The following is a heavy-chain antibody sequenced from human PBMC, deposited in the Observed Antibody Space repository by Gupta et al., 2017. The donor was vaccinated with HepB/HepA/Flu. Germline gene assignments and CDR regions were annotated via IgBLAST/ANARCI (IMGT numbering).Heavy chain of an antibody. Sequence: QVQLVESGGGVVQPGRSLRLSCAASGFTFSNYAMHWVRLAPGKGLEWVAFILYDGTTTYHADSVKGRFTISRDNSKNTLNLQMNSLRAEDTAVYYCAREDVVYNKYLAFDYWGRGTLVTVSS. V-gene: IGHV3-33*01. CDR2: ILYDGTTT. CDR3: AREDVVYNKYLAFDY. J-gene: IGHJ4*02. D-gene: IGHD5-24*01. CDR1: GFTFSNYA.